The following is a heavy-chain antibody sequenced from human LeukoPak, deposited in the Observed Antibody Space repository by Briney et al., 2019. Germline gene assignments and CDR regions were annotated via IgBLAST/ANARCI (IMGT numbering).Heavy chain of an antibody. CDR1: GFTFSSYA. Sequence: PGGSLRLSCAASGFTFSSYAMHWVRQAPGKGLEWVAVISYDGSNKYYADSVKGRFTISRDNSKNALYLQTNSLRAEDTAVYYCAREEWLLLNWFDPWGQGTLVTVSS. D-gene: IGHD3-22*01. CDR3: AREEWLLLNWFDP. V-gene: IGHV3-30*04. J-gene: IGHJ5*02. CDR2: ISYDGSNK.